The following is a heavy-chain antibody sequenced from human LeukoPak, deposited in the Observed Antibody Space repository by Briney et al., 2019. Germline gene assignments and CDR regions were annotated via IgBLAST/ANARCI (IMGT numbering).Heavy chain of an antibody. CDR2: ISGSGGST. J-gene: IGHJ4*02. V-gene: IGHV3-23*01. CDR1: GFTFSDYY. Sequence: PGGSLRLSCAASGFTFSDYYMSWVRQAPGKGLEWVSAISGSGGSTYYADSVKGRFTISRDNSKNTLYLQMNSLRAEDTAVYYCAKDDAGYSSSWYELRISAFDYWGQGTLVTVSS. D-gene: IGHD6-13*01. CDR3: AKDDAGYSSSWYELRISAFDY.